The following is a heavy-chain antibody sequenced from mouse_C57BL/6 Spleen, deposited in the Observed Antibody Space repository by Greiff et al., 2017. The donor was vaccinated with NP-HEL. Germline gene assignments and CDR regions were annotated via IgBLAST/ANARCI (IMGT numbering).Heavy chain of an antibody. Sequence: QVQLQQPGTELVKPGASVKLSCKASGYTFTSYWMHWVKQRPGQGLEWIGNINPSNGGTNYNEKFKSKATLTVDKSSSTAYMQLSSLTSEDSAVYYCARPITTVVAPYYAMDYWGQGTSVTVSS. V-gene: IGHV1-53*01. CDR2: INPSNGGT. D-gene: IGHD1-1*01. J-gene: IGHJ4*01. CDR1: GYTFTSYW. CDR3: ARPITTVVAPYYAMDY.